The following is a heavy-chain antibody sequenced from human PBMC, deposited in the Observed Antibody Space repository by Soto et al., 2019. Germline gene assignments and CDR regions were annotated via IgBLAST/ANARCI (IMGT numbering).Heavy chain of an antibody. Sequence: GGSLRLSCAASGFTFSSYGMHWVRQAPGKGLEWVAVISYDGSNKYYADSVKGRFTISRDNSKNTLYLQMNSLRAEDTAVYYCAKGDCSGGSCYLESLSPDGMDVWGQGTMVTVSS. J-gene: IGHJ6*02. CDR3: AKGDCSGGSCYLESLSPDGMDV. CDR2: ISYDGSNK. D-gene: IGHD2-15*01. V-gene: IGHV3-30*18. CDR1: GFTFSSYG.